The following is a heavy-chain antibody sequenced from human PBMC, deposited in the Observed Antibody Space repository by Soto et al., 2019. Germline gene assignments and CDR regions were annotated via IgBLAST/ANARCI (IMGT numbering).Heavy chain of an antibody. CDR2: INHSGST. J-gene: IGHJ6*03. CDR3: ARGRLELRHYYYYYMDV. D-gene: IGHD1-7*01. V-gene: IGHV4-34*01. Sequence: PSETLSLTCAVYGGSFSGYYWSWIRQPPGKGLEWIGEINHSGSTNYNPSLKSRVTISVDTSKNQFSLKLSSVTAADTAVYYCARGRLELRHYYYYYMDVWGKGTTVTVSS. CDR1: GGSFSGYY.